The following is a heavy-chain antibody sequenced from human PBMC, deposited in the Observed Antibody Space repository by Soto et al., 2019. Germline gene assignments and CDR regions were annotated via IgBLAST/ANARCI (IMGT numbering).Heavy chain of an antibody. CDR2: FSPMFGAA. CDR3: AKEVQVHTPAFGY. CDR1: GGTFNTYA. J-gene: IGHJ4*02. V-gene: IGHV1-69*19. D-gene: IGHD3-10*01. Sequence: QVQLVQSGAEMKKPGSSVKVSCQSSGGTFNTYAMNWVRQAPGQGPEWLRDFSPMFGAAHYAPKFQGRVTITADESTCTSYMQLSSWTSEDTALYFCAKEVQVHTPAFGYWGQGTLVTVSS.